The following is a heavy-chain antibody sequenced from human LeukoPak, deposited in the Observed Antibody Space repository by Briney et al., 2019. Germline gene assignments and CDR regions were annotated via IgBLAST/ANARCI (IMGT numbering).Heavy chain of an antibody. J-gene: IGHJ4*02. CDR1: GGSISSSSYY. V-gene: IGHV4-39*01. CDR2: TYYSVGT. D-gene: IGHD2-15*01. CDR3: ASHVMGYCSGGSCPYYFDY. Sequence: PSRTLSLTCTVSGGSISSSSYYWGWIRQPPGKGLEWIGSTYYSVGTHYNPSLKSRVTISVDTSKNQFSLKLSTVTAADTAVYYCASHVMGYCSGGSCPYYFDYWGQGTLVTVSS.